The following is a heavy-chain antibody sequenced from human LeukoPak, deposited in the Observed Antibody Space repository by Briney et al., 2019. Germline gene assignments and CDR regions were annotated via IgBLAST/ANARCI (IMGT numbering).Heavy chain of an antibody. CDR2: IKNKNSGRTT. CDR1: GFIFTNAW. J-gene: IGHJ3*02. CDR3: AKGLYYYDSSGYHPRRAFDI. V-gene: IGHV3-15*01. Sequence: GGSLRLSCAASGFIFTNAWMHWVRQAPGKGLEWVGRIKNKNSGRTTNYIAPVKGRFTISRDDSRNTLYLEMDSLKTDDTAVYYCAKGLYYYDSSGYHPRRAFDIWGQGTMVTVSS. D-gene: IGHD3-22*01.